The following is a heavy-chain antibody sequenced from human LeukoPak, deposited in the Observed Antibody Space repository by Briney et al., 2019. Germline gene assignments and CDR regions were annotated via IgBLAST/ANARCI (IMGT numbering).Heavy chain of an antibody. D-gene: IGHD3-10*01. Sequence: GESLKISCKGSGYAFTRYWIGWVRQMPGKGLELMGIIYPTDSDIKYSPSFQGQVTISADKSISTAYLQWSSLKASDTGMFYCARIPPSGEPLMSDYWGQGTLVTVSS. V-gene: IGHV5-51*01. CDR1: GYAFTRYW. CDR2: IYPTDSDI. CDR3: ARIPPSGEPLMSDY. J-gene: IGHJ4*02.